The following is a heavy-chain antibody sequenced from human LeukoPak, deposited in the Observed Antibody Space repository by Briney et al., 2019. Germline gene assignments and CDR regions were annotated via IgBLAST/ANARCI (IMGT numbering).Heavy chain of an antibody. Sequence: PSETLSLTCTVSGGSISSSSYYWGWIRQPPGTGLEWLGSIYYSGNTYYNASLKSQVSISIDTSKNQFSLRLTSVTAADTAVYYCARQTGSGLFILPGGQGTLVTVSS. CDR3: ARQTGSGLFILP. CDR1: GGSISSSSYY. CDR2: IYYSGNT. V-gene: IGHV4-39*01. J-gene: IGHJ4*02. D-gene: IGHD3/OR15-3a*01.